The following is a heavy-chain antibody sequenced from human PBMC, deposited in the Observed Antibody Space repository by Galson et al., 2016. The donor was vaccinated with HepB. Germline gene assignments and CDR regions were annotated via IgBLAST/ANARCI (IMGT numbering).Heavy chain of an antibody. CDR3: AKDSTPLHCFES. J-gene: IGHJ5*01. CDR1: GFTFSNYA. V-gene: IGHV3-23*01. Sequence: SLRLSCAASGFTFSNYAMTWVRQAPGKGLEWVSTINGGTRNTYYADAVKGRFTISRDDSQSTLYLQMNSLRGDDSAVYYCAKDSTPLHCFESWGQGTLVTVSS. CDR2: INGGTRNT.